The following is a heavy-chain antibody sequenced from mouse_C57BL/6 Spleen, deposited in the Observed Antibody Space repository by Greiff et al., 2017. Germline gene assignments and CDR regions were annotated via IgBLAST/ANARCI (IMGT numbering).Heavy chain of an antibody. Sequence: QVQLQQSGAELVRPGASVTLSCKASGYTFTDYEMHWVKQTPVHGLEWIGAIDPETGGTAYNQKFKGKAILTADKSSSTAYMELRSLTSEDSAVYYCTRESSDYGNYDYWGQGTTLTVSS. D-gene: IGHD2-1*01. J-gene: IGHJ2*01. CDR2: IDPETGGT. CDR1: GYTFTDYE. CDR3: TRESSDYGNYDY. V-gene: IGHV1-15*01.